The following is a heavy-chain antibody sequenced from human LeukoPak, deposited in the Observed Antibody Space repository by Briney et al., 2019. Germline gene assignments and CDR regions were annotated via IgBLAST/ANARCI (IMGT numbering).Heavy chain of an antibody. CDR3: ARGGWSLDF. CDR2: IHYSGIT. Sequence: SETLSLTCSVSGGSISTAYWSWIRQPPGKGLEWIGNIHYSGITNYNSSLKSRVSISLDTSKNQFSLKMISVSTADTAVYFCARGGWSLDFWGRGTLVAVSS. J-gene: IGHJ2*01. V-gene: IGHV4-59*01. CDR1: GGSISTAY.